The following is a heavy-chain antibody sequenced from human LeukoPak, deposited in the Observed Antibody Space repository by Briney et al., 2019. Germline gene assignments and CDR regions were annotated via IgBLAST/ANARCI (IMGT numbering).Heavy chain of an antibody. CDR2: IYTSGST. V-gene: IGHV4-61*02. Sequence: SQTLSLTCTVSSGSIGSNSYYWSWIRQPAGEGLEWIGRIYTSGSTNYNPSLGSRVTISVDMSKNQFSLRLTSVTAADTAVYYCEATCTSTSCPHASIDYWGQGTLVTVSS. CDR3: EATCTSTSCPHASIDY. J-gene: IGHJ4*02. CDR1: SGSIGSNSYY. D-gene: IGHD2-2*01.